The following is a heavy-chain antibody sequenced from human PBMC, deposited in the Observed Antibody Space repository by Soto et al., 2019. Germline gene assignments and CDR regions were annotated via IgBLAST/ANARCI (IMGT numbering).Heavy chain of an antibody. CDR2: ISSSGSTM. J-gene: IGHJ4*02. V-gene: IGHV3-11*01. CDR3: AREHFKNDIAAVDY. D-gene: IGHD6-6*01. CDR1: RFTFSDYY. Sequence: PAGSMRLSWAVSRFTFSDYYMSWIGQSPGKGLEWVSYISSSGSTMYYADSVKGRFTSTRDNAKNSLYLQMNSLRAEDTAVYYCAREHFKNDIAAVDYWGQGTLVTVSS.